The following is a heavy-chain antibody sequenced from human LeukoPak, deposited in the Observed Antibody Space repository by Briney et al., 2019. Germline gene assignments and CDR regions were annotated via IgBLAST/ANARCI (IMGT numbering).Heavy chain of an antibody. CDR3: AREQKGDYVGGGAGETLYGVDV. D-gene: IGHD4-17*01. CDR1: GGSFSGYY. Sequence: SETLSLTCAVYGGSFSGYYWSWIRQPPGKGLEWIGEINHSGSTNCNPSLKSRVTISVDTSKNQFSLKLSSVTAADTAVYYCAREQKGDYVGGGAGETLYGVDVWGQGTTVTVSS. V-gene: IGHV4-34*01. J-gene: IGHJ6*02. CDR2: INHSGST.